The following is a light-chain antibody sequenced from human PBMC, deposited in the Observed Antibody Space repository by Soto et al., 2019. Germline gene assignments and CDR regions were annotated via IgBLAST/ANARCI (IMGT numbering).Light chain of an antibody. CDR2: RSS. J-gene: IGKJ2*01. Sequence: EIVLTQSPGTLSLSPGERATLSCRASPSVSSIYLAWYQQKPGQAPRLLIYRSSSRATGIPDRFSGSGSGTDFTLTISSLEPEDFAVYYCHQYGLSPRHPFGQGTKLEIK. V-gene: IGKV3-20*01. CDR1: PSVSSIY. CDR3: HQYGLSPRHP.